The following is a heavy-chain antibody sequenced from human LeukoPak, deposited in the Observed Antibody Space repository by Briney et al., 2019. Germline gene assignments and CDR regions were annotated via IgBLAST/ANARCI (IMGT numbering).Heavy chain of an antibody. Sequence: SETLSLTCAVYGGSFSGYYWSWIRQPPGKGLEWIGYIYYSGSTNYNPSLKSRVTISVDTSKNQFSLKLSSVTDADTAVYYCARAGTYSDYVWGPPPWFDPWGQGTLVTVSS. CDR1: GGSFSGYY. V-gene: IGHV4-59*01. CDR2: IYYSGST. J-gene: IGHJ5*02. D-gene: IGHD3-16*01. CDR3: ARAGTYSDYVWGPPPWFDP.